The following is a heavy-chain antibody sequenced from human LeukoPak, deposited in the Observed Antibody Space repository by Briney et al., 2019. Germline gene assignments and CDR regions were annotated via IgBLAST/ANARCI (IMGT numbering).Heavy chain of an antibody. CDR3: AKSSAAVAESKLHY. CDR1: GFTFSSYS. CDR2: ISSSSSYI. Sequence: GGSLRLSCAASGFTFSSYSMNWVRQAPGKGLEWVSSISSSSSYIYYADSVKGRFTISRDNSKNTLYLQMNSLRAEDTAVYYCAKSSAAVAESKLHYWGQGTLVTVSS. D-gene: IGHD6-19*01. V-gene: IGHV3-21*04. J-gene: IGHJ4*02.